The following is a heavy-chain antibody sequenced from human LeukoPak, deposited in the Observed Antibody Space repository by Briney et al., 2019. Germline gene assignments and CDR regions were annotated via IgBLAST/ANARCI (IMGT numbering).Heavy chain of an antibody. Sequence: ASVKVSCKASGYTFTSYYMHWARQAPGQGLEWMGIINPSGGSTSYAQKFQGRVTMTRDMSTSTVYMELSSLRSEDTAVYYCAREEMATILPGNWFDPWGQGTLVTVSS. V-gene: IGHV1-46*01. CDR1: GYTFTSYY. J-gene: IGHJ5*02. D-gene: IGHD5-24*01. CDR2: INPSGGST. CDR3: AREEMATILPGNWFDP.